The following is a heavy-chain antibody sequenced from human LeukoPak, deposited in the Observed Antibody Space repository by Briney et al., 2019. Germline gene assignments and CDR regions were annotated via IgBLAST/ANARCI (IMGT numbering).Heavy chain of an antibody. V-gene: IGHV4-4*07. J-gene: IGHJ4*02. Sequence: SETLSLTCTVSGGSISSYYWSWIRQPAGKGLEWIGRIYTSGSTNYNASLKSRVSMSVDTSKNQFSLKLSSVTAADTAVFYCARENSGSYREFNYWGQGTLVTVSS. D-gene: IGHD1-26*01. CDR1: GGSISSYY. CDR3: ARENSGSYREFNY. CDR2: IYTSGST.